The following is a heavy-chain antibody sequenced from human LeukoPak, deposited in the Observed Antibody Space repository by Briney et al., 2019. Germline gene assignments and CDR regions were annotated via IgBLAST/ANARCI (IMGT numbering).Heavy chain of an antibody. CDR3: ARDGVSTTPDFDY. V-gene: IGHV1-2*02. CDR1: GYTFTAYY. CDR2: IYPNSGAT. Sequence: ASVRVSCKTSGYTFTAYYMYWLRQAPGQGLECMGWIYPNSGATGYAQNFQGRVTMTRDTSVSTIYMELSRLRSDDTAVYYCARDGVSTTPDFDYWGQGTLVTVSS. J-gene: IGHJ4*02. D-gene: IGHD2-8*01.